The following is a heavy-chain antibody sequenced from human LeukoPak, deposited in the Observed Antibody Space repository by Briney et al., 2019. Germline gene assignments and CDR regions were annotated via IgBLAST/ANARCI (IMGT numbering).Heavy chain of an antibody. J-gene: IGHJ3*02. V-gene: IGHV3-7*01. CDR3: TTAYLWFGEYSGAFDI. Sequence: GGSLRLSCAASGFTFSSYWMSWVRQAPGKGLEWVANIKQDGSEKYYVDSVKGRFTISRDNAKNSLYLQMNSLRAEDTAVYYCTTAYLWFGEYSGAFDIWGQGTMVTVSS. CDR1: GFTFSSYW. CDR2: IKQDGSEK. D-gene: IGHD3-10*01.